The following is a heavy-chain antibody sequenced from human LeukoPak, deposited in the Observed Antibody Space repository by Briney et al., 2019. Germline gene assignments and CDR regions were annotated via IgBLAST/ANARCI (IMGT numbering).Heavy chain of an antibody. J-gene: IGHJ4*02. D-gene: IGHD6-19*01. CDR2: ISAYNGNT. V-gene: IGHV1-18*04. CDR3: ARDGDPYTSGWPEY. CDR1: GYTFTSYY. Sequence: ASVKVSCKASGYTFTSYYMHWVRQAPGQGLEWMGWISAYNGNTNYEQNLQGRVTMTTDPSTSTAYMELRSLRSDDTAIYYCARDGDPYTSGWPEYWGQGTLVTVSS.